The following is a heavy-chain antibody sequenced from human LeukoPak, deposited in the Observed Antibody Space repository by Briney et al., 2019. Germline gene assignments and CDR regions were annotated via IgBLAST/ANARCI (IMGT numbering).Heavy chain of an antibody. CDR3: ASPAMAFIDQGRYNYYYYMDV. D-gene: IGHD5-18*01. V-gene: IGHV4-39*07. CDR2: IYHSGST. Sequence: SETLSLTCTVPGGSISSSSYYWGWIRQPPGKGLEWIGSIYHSGSTYYNPSLKSRVTISVDTSKNQFSLKLSSVTAADTAVYYCASPAMAFIDQGRYNYYYYMDVWGKGTTVTVSS. CDR1: GGSISSSSYY. J-gene: IGHJ6*03.